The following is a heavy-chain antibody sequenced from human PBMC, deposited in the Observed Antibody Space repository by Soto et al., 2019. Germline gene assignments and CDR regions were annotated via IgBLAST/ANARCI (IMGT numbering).Heavy chain of an antibody. J-gene: IGHJ4*02. V-gene: IGHV1-18*01. CDR1: GYTFTTHG. Sequence: ASVKVSCKASGYTFTTHGISWVRQAPGQGLEWMGWINTYSGKTDYTQKFQGRVTLTTDKSTSTAYMELSSLRSEDTAVYYCAREGRYCSGGSCPTLDYWGQGTLVTVSS. D-gene: IGHD2-15*01. CDR2: INTYSGKT. CDR3: AREGRYCSGGSCPTLDY.